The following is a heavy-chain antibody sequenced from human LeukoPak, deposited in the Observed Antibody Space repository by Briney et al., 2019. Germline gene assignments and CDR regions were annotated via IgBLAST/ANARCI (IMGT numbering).Heavy chain of an antibody. Sequence: GASVKVSCKASGGTFSNYAINWVRQAPGQGLEWMGRIIPVLGITNYAQKFQGRVTIIADKSTSIAYMELSSLTSEDTAVYYCARSGGFSGSRYVYWGQGTLVTVFS. D-gene: IGHD6-19*01. V-gene: IGHV1-69*04. CDR2: IIPVLGIT. J-gene: IGHJ4*02. CDR3: ARSGGFSGSRYVY. CDR1: GGTFSNYA.